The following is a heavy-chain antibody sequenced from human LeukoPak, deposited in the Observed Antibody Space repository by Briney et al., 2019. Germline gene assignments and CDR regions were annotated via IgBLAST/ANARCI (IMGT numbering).Heavy chain of an antibody. V-gene: IGHV4-34*01. CDR2: IGHSGST. Sequence: SETLSLTCAVYGGSFSGYYWSWIRPPPGKGLEGLGEIGHSGSTNYNPSLNSRVPIPVDTSKNQFSLKLSSVTAADTAVYYCARGRITMVRGVNFWFDPWGQGTLVTVSS. CDR3: ARGRITMVRGVNFWFDP. J-gene: IGHJ5*02. CDR1: GGSFSGYY. D-gene: IGHD3-10*01.